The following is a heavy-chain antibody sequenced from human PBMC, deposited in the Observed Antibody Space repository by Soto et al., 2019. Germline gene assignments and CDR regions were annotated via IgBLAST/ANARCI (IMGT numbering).Heavy chain of an antibody. CDR1: GDTFISYG. J-gene: IGHJ4*02. D-gene: IGHD3-10*01. Sequence: QVQLVQSGAEVKKPGSSVKVSCKASGDTFISYGISWVRQAPGQGLEWMGWISCYNGNTKYAQKLQGRVTMNTDTSTSTAYMELRSLRSDDTSGYYCARDRGAQIVDYWGQGTLVTVSS. CDR3: ARDRGAQIVDY. V-gene: IGHV1-18*01. CDR2: ISCYNGNT.